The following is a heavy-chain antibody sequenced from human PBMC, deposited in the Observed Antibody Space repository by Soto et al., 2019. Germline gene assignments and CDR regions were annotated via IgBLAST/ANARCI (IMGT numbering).Heavy chain of an antibody. V-gene: IGHV4-31*03. Sequence: QVQLQESGPGLVKPSQTLSLTCSVSGASITSGGYYWNWIRQHPGKGLELIGYIYYGGITYYNPTLKRRITISVATSKNQFSLKRSSATAADTAMYYCARGIWVRGIIGFNWFDPWGQGTLVTVSS. J-gene: IGHJ5*02. CDR3: ARGIWVRGIIGFNWFDP. CDR1: GASITSGGYY. D-gene: IGHD3-10*01. CDR2: IYYGGIT.